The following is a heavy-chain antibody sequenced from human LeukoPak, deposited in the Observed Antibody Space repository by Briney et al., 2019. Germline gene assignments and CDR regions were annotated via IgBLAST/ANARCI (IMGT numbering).Heavy chain of an antibody. CDR1: GFTFRTYE. CDR3: AREGSSSTSYFDAFDI. D-gene: IGHD2/OR15-2a*01. CDR2: ISSSGTAI. V-gene: IGHV3-48*03. Sequence: GGSLRLSCEASGFTFRTYEMNWLRQAPGKGLEWISYISSSGTAIHYADSVKGRFTISRDNAKNSLYLQMNSLRAEDTAVYYCAREGSSSTSYFDAFDIWGQGTMVTVSS. J-gene: IGHJ3*02.